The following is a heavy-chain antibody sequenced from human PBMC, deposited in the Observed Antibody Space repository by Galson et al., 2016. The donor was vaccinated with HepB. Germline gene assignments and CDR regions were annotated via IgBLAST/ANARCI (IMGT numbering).Heavy chain of an antibody. Sequence: SVKVSCKASGGTFSSYALTWVRQVPGQGLQWMGGIIPVFRTTNYAQKFQDRVTITADMSMITAYLELTSLTSEDTAVYYCARGGGIPMARGVNWYFDLWGPGTLLTVSS. CDR3: ARGGGIPMARGVNWYFDL. J-gene: IGHJ2*01. CDR1: GGTFSSYA. D-gene: IGHD3-10*01. CDR2: IIPVFRTT. V-gene: IGHV1-69*06.